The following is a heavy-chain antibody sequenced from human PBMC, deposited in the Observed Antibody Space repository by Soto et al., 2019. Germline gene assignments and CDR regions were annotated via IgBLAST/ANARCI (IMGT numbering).Heavy chain of an antibody. J-gene: IGHJ4*02. CDR3: MTQEGETGH. CDR1: GFTPSGSA. CDR2: IRSKANRYAT. Sequence: EVQLVESGGGLVQPGESLKLSCAASGFTPSGSAIHWVRQASGKGLEWVGRIRSKANRYATTYAASVKGRFTFSRDDSKNTAYLQMNSLKIEDTAVYYGMTQEGETGHWGQGTLVTVAA. V-gene: IGHV3-73*02.